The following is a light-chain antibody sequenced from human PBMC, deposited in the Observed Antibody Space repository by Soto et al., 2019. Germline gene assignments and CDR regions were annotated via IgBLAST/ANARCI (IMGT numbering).Light chain of an antibody. CDR3: SSYAASNTFYFV. CDR1: SSDVGGYNY. CDR2: EVT. V-gene: IGLV2-8*01. Sequence: QSALTQPPSASGSPGQSVTISCTGTSSDVGGYNYVSWYQQYPGRAPKLMIYEVTKRPSGVPDRFSGSKSGNTASLTVSGLQAEYEADYYCSSYAASNTFYFVFGGGTKLTVL. J-gene: IGLJ3*02.